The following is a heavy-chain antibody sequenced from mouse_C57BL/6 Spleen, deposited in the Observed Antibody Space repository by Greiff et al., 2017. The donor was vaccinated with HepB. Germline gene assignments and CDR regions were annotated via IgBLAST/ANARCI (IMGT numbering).Heavy chain of an antibody. J-gene: IGHJ3*01. D-gene: IGHD2-5*01. V-gene: IGHV1-50*01. CDR2: IDPSDSYT. CDR3: ARRGSNYVGAY. CDR1: GYTFTSYW. Sequence: QVQLQQPGAELVKPGASVKLSCKASGYTFTSYWMQWVKQRPGQGLEWIGAIDPSDSYTNYNQKFKGKATLTVDTSSSTAYMQLSSLKSEDSAVYSCARRGSNYVGAYWGQGTLVTVSA.